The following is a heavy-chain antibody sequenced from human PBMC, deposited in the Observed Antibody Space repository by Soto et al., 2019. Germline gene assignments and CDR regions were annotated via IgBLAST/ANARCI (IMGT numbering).Heavy chain of an antibody. CDR3: ARDFLYDSSGHYGMDV. V-gene: IGHV4-34*01. J-gene: IGHJ6*02. CDR1: GGSFSGYY. Sequence: SETLSLTCAVYGGSFSGYYWSWIRQPPGKGLEWIGEINHSGSTNYNPSLKSRVTISVDTSKNQFSLKLSSVTAADTAVYYCARDFLYDSSGHYGMDVWGQGTTVTVSS. CDR2: INHSGST. D-gene: IGHD3-22*01.